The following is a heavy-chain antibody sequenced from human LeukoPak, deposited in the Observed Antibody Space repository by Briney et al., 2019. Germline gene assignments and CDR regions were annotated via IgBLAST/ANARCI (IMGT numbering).Heavy chain of an antibody. Sequence: PGGSLRLSCAASGFTFSSYSMNWVRQPAGKGLEWIGSIYYSGSTYYNPSLKSRVTISVDTSKNQFSLKLSSVTAADTAVYYCARDWADSSGYYDYWGQGTLVTVSS. CDR3: ARDWADSSGYYDY. CDR2: IYYSGST. J-gene: IGHJ4*02. CDR1: GFTFSSYS. D-gene: IGHD3-22*01. V-gene: IGHV4-39*07.